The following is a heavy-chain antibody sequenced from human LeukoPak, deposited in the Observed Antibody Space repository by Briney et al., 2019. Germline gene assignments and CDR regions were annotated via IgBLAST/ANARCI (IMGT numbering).Heavy chain of an antibody. CDR3: ARLDRPGGRTGDVFNI. CDR2: IDYTWNT. Sequence: SETLSLTCTVSGVSISGYHWSWFRQPPGKGLEWIGYIDYTWNTNYSPSLKSRVTMSLDMSKNQFSLEMNSVTAADTAMFYCARLDRPGGRTGDVFNIWGQGTMVTVSS. CDR1: GVSISGYH. J-gene: IGHJ3*02. D-gene: IGHD3-22*01. V-gene: IGHV4-59*08.